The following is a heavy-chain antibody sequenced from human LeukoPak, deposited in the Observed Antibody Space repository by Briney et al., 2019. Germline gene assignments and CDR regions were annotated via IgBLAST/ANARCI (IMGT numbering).Heavy chain of an antibody. J-gene: IGHJ1*01. CDR3: ARRGYYYSIGSLD. V-gene: IGHV4-39*02. CDR1: GGFISSSSYY. D-gene: IGHD6-19*01. Sequence: SETLSLTCTVSGGFISSSSYYWGWIRQPPGKGLEWIGDIYYSGRTYYNPSLGSRVSISLDTSMNDFSLTFGYVTAADTAVYFCARRGYYYSIGSLDWGRGCLVIVSS. CDR2: IYYSGRT.